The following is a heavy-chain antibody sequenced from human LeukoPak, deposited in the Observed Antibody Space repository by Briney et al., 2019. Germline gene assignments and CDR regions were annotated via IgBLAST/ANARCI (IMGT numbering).Heavy chain of an antibody. CDR3: ARLHYDGIFDY. CDR1: GGSISSYY. J-gene: IGHJ4*02. Sequence: SETLSLTCTVSGGSISSYYWSWIRQPPGKGLEWIGYIYYSGSTNYNPSLKSRVTISVDTSKNQFSLKLSSVTAADTAVYYCARLHYDGIFDYWGPGNPGHRLL. D-gene: IGHD4-17*01. V-gene: IGHV4-59*08. CDR2: IYYSGST.